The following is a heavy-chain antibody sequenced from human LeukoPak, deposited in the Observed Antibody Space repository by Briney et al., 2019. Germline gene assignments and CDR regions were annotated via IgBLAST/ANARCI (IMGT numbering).Heavy chain of an antibody. J-gene: IGHJ6*03. D-gene: IGHD6-6*01. CDR3: ARHKGIAARLYYYYYMDV. CDR1: GGSISSSSYY. CDR2: IYYSGST. V-gene: IGHV4-39*01. Sequence: SQTLSLTCTVSGGSISSSSYYWGWIRQPPGKGLEWIGSIYYSGSTYYNPSLKSRVTISVDTSKNQFSLKLSSVTAADTAVYYCARHKGIAARLYYYYYMDVWAKDHGHRL.